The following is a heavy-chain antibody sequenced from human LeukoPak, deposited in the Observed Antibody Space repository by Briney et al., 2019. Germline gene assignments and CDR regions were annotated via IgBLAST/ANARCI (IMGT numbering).Heavy chain of an antibody. CDR2: ISGSGGST. D-gene: IGHD6-19*01. CDR1: GFTFSSYE. V-gene: IGHV3-23*01. CDR3: AKLLTSGWRPIDY. J-gene: IGHJ4*02. Sequence: PGGSLRLSCAASGFTFSSYEMNWVRQAPGKGLEWVSTISGSGGSTYYADSVKGRFTISRDNSKNTLYVQMNSVRAEDTAVYYCAKLLTSGWRPIDYWGQGTLVTVSS.